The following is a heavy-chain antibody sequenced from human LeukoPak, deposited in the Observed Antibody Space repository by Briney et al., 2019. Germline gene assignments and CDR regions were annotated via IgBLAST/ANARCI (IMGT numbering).Heavy chain of an antibody. V-gene: IGHV3-74*01. CDR2: INSDGSST. CDR1: GFNFSNYW. Sequence: GGSLRLSCAASGFNFSNYWMHWVRHVTGKGLVWVSRINSDGSSTNYADFVKGRFTISRDNAKNTLYLQMNSLRAEDTAVYYCAREVPWDGDFQHWGQGTLVTVSS. D-gene: IGHD1-26*01. CDR3: AREVPWDGDFQH. J-gene: IGHJ1*01.